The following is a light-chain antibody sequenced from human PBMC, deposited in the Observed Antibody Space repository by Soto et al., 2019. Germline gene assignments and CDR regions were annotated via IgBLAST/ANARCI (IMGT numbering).Light chain of an antibody. V-gene: IGKV1-27*01. CDR2: AAS. CDR3: QKYNSAPWT. CDR1: QGISNY. J-gene: IGKJ1*01. Sequence: DIQMTQSPSSLSASVGDRVTITCRASQGISNYLVWYQQKPGKAPKLLIYAASTLQLGVSSRFSGSGSGTHFTLTISSLQPEDVATYYCQKYNSAPWTFGQGTKVEIK.